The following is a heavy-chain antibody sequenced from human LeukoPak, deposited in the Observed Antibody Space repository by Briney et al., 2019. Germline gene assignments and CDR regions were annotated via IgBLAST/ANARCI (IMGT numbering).Heavy chain of an antibody. D-gene: IGHD1-26*01. CDR2: IWYDGSNK. Sequence: GGSLRLSCAASGFTFSSYGMHWVRQAPGKGLEWVAVIWYDGSNKYYADSVKGRFTISRDNSKNTLYLQMNSLRAEDTAVYYCARGGISGSCCGGLGYWGQGTLVTVSS. J-gene: IGHJ4*02. CDR1: GFTFSSYG. V-gene: IGHV3-33*01. CDR3: ARGGISGSCCGGLGY.